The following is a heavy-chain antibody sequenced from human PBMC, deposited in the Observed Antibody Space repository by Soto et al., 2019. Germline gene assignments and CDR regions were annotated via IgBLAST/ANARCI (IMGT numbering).Heavy chain of an antibody. CDR2: ISAGGANT. J-gene: IGHJ5*02. D-gene: IGHD2-2*01. Sequence: EVQLLESGGGLIQPGGSLRLSCAASGFTFSTYAMSWVRQAPGKGLGWVSGISAGGANTFYADSVRGRFTITRDNSKNRLDLHISSLRAEDTALYYCAKHSEYQLLSWFDPWGQGTLVTVSS. CDR3: AKHSEYQLLSWFDP. CDR1: GFTFSTYA. V-gene: IGHV3-23*01.